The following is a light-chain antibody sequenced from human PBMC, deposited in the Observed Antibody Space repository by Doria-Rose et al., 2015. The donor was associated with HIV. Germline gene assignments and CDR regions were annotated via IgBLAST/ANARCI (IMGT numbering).Light chain of an antibody. V-gene: IGKV4-1*01. CDR1: QSLLYTSKNY. J-gene: IGKJ3*01. CDR3: QQYYDAPS. Sequence: TQSPDSLGMSLGERATLNCKSNQSLLYTSKNYLAWYQQKPEQPPKLLIYWASTRQSGVPARFSGSGSGTDFTLTISSLEAEDVAVYYCQQYYDAPSFGPGTTVDI. CDR2: WAS.